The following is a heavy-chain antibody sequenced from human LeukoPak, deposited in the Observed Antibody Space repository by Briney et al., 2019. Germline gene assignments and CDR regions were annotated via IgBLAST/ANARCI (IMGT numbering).Heavy chain of an antibody. V-gene: IGHV3-21*01. Sequence: PGGSLRLSCAASGFTFSSYSMNWVRQAPGKGLEWVSSISSSSSYIYYADSVKGRFTISRDNAKNSLYLQMNSLRADDTALYYCATGTTGTGRGLDVWGKGTTVIVSS. J-gene: IGHJ6*04. CDR3: ATGTTGTGRGLDV. D-gene: IGHD1-1*01. CDR2: ISSSSSYI. CDR1: GFTFSSYS.